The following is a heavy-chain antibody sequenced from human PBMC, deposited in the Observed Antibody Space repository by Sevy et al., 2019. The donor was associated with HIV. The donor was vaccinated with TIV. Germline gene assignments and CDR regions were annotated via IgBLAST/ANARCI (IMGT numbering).Heavy chain of an antibody. D-gene: IGHD5-12*01. CDR2: IFTTGTT. CDR1: NDSVSSGLYY. Sequence: SEILSLTCTVSNDSVSSGLYYWSWIRQPAGKGLEWIGRIFTTGTTNYNPSLKRRVTISIDTSKNQFSLKLTSVTATDAAVYYCARELRGYGGYDPYYYYYYMDVWGKGTRVTVSS. V-gene: IGHV4-61*02. CDR3: ARELRGYGGYDPYYYYYYMDV. J-gene: IGHJ6*03.